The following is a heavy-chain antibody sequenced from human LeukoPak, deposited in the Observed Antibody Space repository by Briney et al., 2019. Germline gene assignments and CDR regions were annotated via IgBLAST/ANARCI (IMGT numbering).Heavy chain of an antibody. CDR2: IYYSGST. J-gene: IGHJ4*02. V-gene: IGHV4-59*12. Sequence: SETLSLTCTVSGGSISSYYWSWIRQPPGKGLEWIGYIYYSGSTNYNPSLKSRVTISVDTSKNQFSLKLSSVTAADTAVYYCARDGAREWELLTTGGFDYWGQGTLDTVSS. CDR3: ARDGAREWELLTTGGFDY. CDR1: GGSISSYY. D-gene: IGHD1-26*01.